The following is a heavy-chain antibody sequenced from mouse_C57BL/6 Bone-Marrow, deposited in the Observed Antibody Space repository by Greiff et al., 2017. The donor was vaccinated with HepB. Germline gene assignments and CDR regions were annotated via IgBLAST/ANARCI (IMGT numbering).Heavy chain of an antibody. J-gene: IGHJ1*03. V-gene: IGHV1-64*01. CDR3: ARSWLYCYGPFDV. CDR1: GYTFTSYW. D-gene: IGHD1-1*01. CDR2: IHPNSGST. Sequence: QVQLQQPGAELVKPGASVKLSCKASGYTFTSYWMSWVKQRPGQGLEWIGMIHPNSGSTNYNEKFKGKATLTVDKSTSTAYMQLSSLTSEDPAVYYCARSWLYCYGPFDVWGTGTTVTVSS.